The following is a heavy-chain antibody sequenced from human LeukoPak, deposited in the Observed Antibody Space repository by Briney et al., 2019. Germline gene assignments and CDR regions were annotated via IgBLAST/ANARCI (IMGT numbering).Heavy chain of an antibody. CDR2: ISAYNGNT. Sequence: ASVKVSCKASGYTFTSYGISWVRQAPGQGLEWMGWISAYNGNTNYAQKLQGRVTMTTDTSTSTAYMELRGLRSDDAAVYYCARDHRETYYYDSSGYYSDYWGQGTLVTVSS. D-gene: IGHD3-22*01. CDR1: GYTFTSYG. CDR3: ARDHRETYYYDSSGYYSDY. V-gene: IGHV1-18*01. J-gene: IGHJ4*02.